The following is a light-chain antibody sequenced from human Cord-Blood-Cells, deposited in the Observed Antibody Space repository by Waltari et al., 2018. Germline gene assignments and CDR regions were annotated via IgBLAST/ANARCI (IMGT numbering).Light chain of an antibody. CDR2: GAS. CDR1: QSVSSSY. Sequence: IVLTPSPGTLSLSPGERATLSCRASQSVSSSYLAWYQQTPGQAPRLLIYGASSRATGIPDRFSGSGSGTDFTLTISRLEPEDFAVYYCQQYGSSPFGQGTKLEIK. V-gene: IGKV3-20*01. CDR3: QQYGSSP. J-gene: IGKJ2*01.